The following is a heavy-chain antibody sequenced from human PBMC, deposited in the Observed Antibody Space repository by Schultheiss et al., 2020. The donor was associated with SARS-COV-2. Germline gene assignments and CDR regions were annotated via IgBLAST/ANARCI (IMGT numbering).Heavy chain of an antibody. Sequence: SETLSLTCTVSGGSISSGGYYWSWIRQPPGKGLEWIGYIYYSGSTNYNPSLKSRVTISVDTSKNQFSLKLSSVTAADTAVYYCAVGDSSGYDYWGQGTLVTVSS. CDR1: GGSISSGGYY. CDR3: AVGDSSGYDY. J-gene: IGHJ4*02. V-gene: IGHV4-61*08. CDR2: IYYSGST. D-gene: IGHD3-22*01.